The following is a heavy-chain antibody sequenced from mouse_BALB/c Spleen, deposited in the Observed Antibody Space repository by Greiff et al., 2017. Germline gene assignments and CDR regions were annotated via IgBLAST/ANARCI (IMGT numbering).Heavy chain of an antibody. CDR2: ISSGGSYT. V-gene: IGHV5-6*03. CDR3: ASIMDY. CDR1: GFTFSSYG. J-gene: IGHJ2*01. Sequence: DVMLVESGGGLVKPGGSLKLSCAASGFTFSSYGMSWVRQTPDKRLEWVATISSGGSYTYYPDSVKGRFTISRDNAKNTLYLQMSSLKSEDTAMYYCASIMDYWGQGTTLTVSS.